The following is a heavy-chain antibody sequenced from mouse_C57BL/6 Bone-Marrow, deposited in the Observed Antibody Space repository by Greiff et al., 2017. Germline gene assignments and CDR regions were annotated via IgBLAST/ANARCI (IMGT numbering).Heavy chain of an antibody. D-gene: IGHD1-1*01. CDR3: ARYDGRSPAFGG. Sequence: QVQLQQPGAELVMPGASVKLSCTASGYTFTSYWMHWVKQRPGQGLEWIGEIDPSDSYTNYNQKFKGKSTLTVDKSSSTAYMQLSSLTSEDSAVYYCARYDGRSPAFGGWGTGTTVTV. J-gene: IGHJ1*03. V-gene: IGHV1-69*01. CDR2: IDPSDSYT. CDR1: GYTFTSYW.